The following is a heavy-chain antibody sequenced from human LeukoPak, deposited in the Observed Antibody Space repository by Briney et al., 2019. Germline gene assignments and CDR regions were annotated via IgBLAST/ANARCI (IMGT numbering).Heavy chain of an antibody. CDR3: AKASIPLTYYDSSGYSSGPVYNWFDP. CDR2: ISWNSGSI. V-gene: IGHV3-9*01. D-gene: IGHD3-22*01. J-gene: IGHJ5*02. Sequence: GGSLRLSCAASGFTFDDYAMHWVRQAPGRVLEWVSGISWNSGSIGYADSVKGRFTISRDNAKNSLYLQMNSLRAEDTALYYCAKASIPLTYYDSSGYSSGPVYNWFDPWGQGTLVTVSS. CDR1: GFTFDDYA.